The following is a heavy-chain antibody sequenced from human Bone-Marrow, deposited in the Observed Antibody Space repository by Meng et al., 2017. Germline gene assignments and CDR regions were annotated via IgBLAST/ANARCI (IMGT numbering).Heavy chain of an antibody. CDR2: IYWDDGK. CDR1: GFSLSTSGVG. V-gene: IGHV2-5*02. CDR3: AHFYYDYVWGSYTT. J-gene: IGHJ5*02. Sequence: ITSKESGPTLVKPTPTLPLICSFSGFSLSTSGVGGGLIRQPPGKALEWLALIYWDDGKRDSPSLKSRLTITKDTSKNQVVLTMTNMDPVDTATYYCAHFYYDYVWGSYTTWGQGTLVTVSS. D-gene: IGHD3-16*01.